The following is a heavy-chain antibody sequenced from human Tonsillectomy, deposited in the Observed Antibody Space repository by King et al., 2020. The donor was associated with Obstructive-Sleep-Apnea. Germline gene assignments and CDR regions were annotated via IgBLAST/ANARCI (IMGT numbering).Heavy chain of an antibody. CDR2: VSWNGGRA. J-gene: IGHJ5*02. CDR3: ARDPDPYSSGWNWFDP. D-gene: IGHD6-19*01. CDR1: GFTFGDYG. Sequence: EVQLVESGGGAVRPGGSLRLSCAASGFTFGDYGMSWVRQAPGKGLEWVSDVSWNGGRATYADSVKGRFTSSRDNARNSLYLQMNSLRAEDTALYYCARDPDPYSSGWNWFDPWGQGTLVTVSS. V-gene: IGHV3-20*04.